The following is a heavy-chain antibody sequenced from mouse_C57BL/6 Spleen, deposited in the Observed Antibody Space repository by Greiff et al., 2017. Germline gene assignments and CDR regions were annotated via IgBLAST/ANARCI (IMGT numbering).Heavy chain of an antibody. CDR3: ARSLKYCGSSYSYCEV. J-gene: IGHJ2*01. D-gene: IGHD1-1*01. Sequence: QVQLQQPGAELVKPGASVKLSCKASGYTFTSYWMHWVKQSPGQGLEWIGMIHPISGSTNYNEKFKSTATLTVDNSSSTAYMQLSSLTSEDSAVYYCARSLKYCGSSYSYCEVWGPGTTRTVSS. CDR2: IHPISGST. CDR1: GYTFTSYW. V-gene: IGHV1-64*01.